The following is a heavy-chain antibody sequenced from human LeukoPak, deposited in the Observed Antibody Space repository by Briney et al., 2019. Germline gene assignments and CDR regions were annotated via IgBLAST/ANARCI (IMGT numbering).Heavy chain of an antibody. CDR3: ARRAVGARGDAFDI. Sequence: GESLKISCKASGYSFTTYWIGWVLQMPGKGLEWMVIIYPADSTAHYSPSFQGQVTISADKSISTAYLQWSSLKASDTAMYYCARRAVGARGDAFDIWGQGTMVTVSS. CDR2: IYPADSTA. CDR1: GYSFTTYW. D-gene: IGHD1-26*01. V-gene: IGHV5-51*01. J-gene: IGHJ3*02.